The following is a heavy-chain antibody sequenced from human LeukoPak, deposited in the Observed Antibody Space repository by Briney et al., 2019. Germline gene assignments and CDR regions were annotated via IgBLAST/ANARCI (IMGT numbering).Heavy chain of an antibody. CDR1: GDSISKYF. J-gene: IGHJ4*02. V-gene: IGHV4-59*01. D-gene: IGHD4-11*01. CDR2: MYNGGST. CDR3: ARVEKAVTGILDS. Sequence: SETLSLTCTVSGDSISKYFWSWIRQSPGKGLEWIGYMYNGGSTIYNPSLKSRVTISTDTSKNQFSLRLDSVTAADTAVYYCARVEKAVTGILDSWRQGTHVTVSS.